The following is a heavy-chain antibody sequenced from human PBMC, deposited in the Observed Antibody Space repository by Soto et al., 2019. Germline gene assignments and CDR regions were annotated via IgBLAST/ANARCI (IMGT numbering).Heavy chain of an antibody. CDR1: GFTFDDYA. Sequence: EVQLVESGGGLVQPGRSLRLSCAASGFTFDDYAMHWVRQAPGKGLEWVSGISWNSGSIGYADSVKGRFTISRDNAKNSLYLQMNSLRAEDTALYYCAKDFGQQLVYDAFDIWGQGTMVTVSS. CDR2: ISWNSGSI. V-gene: IGHV3-9*01. J-gene: IGHJ3*02. CDR3: AKDFGQQLVYDAFDI. D-gene: IGHD6-13*01.